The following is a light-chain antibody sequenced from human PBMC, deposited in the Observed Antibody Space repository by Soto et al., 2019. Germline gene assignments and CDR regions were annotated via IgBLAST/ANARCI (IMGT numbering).Light chain of an antibody. CDR2: AAS. Sequence: DIQMTQTPSSVAASVGDRVTITCRASEDISYWVAWYQQKPGKAPKLLIHAASSLHSGVPSRFSGSGSGTDFTLTITGLQPEDFAVYYCQQDYNLPFTFGQGTRLEIK. J-gene: IGKJ5*01. CDR1: EDISYW. V-gene: IGKV1D-12*01. CDR3: QQDYNLPFT.